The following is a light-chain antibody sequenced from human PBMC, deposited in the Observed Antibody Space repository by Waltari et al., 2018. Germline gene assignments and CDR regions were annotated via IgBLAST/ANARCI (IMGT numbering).Light chain of an antibody. J-gene: IGLJ2*01. Sequence: QLVLTQSPSASASLGDSVKLTCTLSSGHSSYSSYSIAWHQQQPGKGPRFLMKLNSDGSHKRGDGIPDRFSGSSSGAERYLTISSLQSADEADYYCQTLGAGFQIFGGGTKLAVL. V-gene: IGLV4-69*01. CDR3: QTLGAGFQI. CDR1: SGHSSYSSYS. CDR2: LNSDGSH.